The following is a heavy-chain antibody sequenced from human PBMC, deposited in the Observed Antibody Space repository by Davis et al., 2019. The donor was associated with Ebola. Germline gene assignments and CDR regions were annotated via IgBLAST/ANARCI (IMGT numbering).Heavy chain of an antibody. Sequence: GGSLRLSCEASGFTFSAHQMTWIRQAPGKGLEWVSCISTSSSFTNYANSVQGRFAISRDNAKNSLYLQMNSLTAEDTAVYYCARGARPNYWGQGTLVTVSS. CDR2: ISTSSSFT. CDR3: ARGARPNY. CDR1: GFTFSAHQ. J-gene: IGHJ4*02. V-gene: IGHV3-11*06.